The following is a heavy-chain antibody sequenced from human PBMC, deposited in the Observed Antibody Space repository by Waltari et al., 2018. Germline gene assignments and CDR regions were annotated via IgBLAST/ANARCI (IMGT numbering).Heavy chain of an antibody. Sequence: QVQLQESGPGLVKPSETLSLTCTVSGGSISSYYWSWIRQPPGKGLEWIGYIYYSGSTNYNPSLKSRVTISVDTSKNQFSLKLSSVTAADTAVYYCARLGATDAVLRYFDGWLAFDIWGQGTMVTVSS. CDR3: ARLGATDAVLRYFDGWLAFDI. CDR2: IYYSGST. J-gene: IGHJ3*02. V-gene: IGHV4-59*01. D-gene: IGHD3-9*01. CDR1: GGSISSYY.